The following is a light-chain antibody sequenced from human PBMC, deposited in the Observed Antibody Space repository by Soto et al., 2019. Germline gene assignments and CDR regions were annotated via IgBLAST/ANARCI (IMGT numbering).Light chain of an antibody. V-gene: IGKV1-5*01. CDR1: QSISSW. CDR2: DAS. CDR3: QQYNSYSGYT. Sequence: DIQMTQSPSTLSASVGDRVTITCRASQSISSWLAWYQQKPGNAPKLLIYDASSLESGVPSRFSGSGSGTEFTLTISSLQPDDFATYYCQQYNSYSGYTFGQGTKLEIK. J-gene: IGKJ2*01.